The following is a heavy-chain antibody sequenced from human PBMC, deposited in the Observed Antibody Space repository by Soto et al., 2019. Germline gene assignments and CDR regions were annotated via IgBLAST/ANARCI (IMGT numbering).Heavy chain of an antibody. D-gene: IGHD5-12*01. Sequence: QVKLVQSGAEVRQPASSVKVSCKTSGGTLSSYAISWVRQAPGQGLEWMGGIVPIVDTSTYAQKFQGRVTITADESTSTAYMELSSLRSDDTAIYYCVRVVAIPGYPDNWGQGTLVTVSS. CDR1: GGTLSSYA. CDR3: VRVVAIPGYPDN. CDR2: IVPIVDTS. V-gene: IGHV1-69*12. J-gene: IGHJ4*02.